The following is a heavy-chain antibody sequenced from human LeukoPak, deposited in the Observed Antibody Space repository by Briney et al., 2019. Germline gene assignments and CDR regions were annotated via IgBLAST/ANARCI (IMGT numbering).Heavy chain of an antibody. CDR2: INANSGGT. J-gene: IGHJ4*02. Sequence: ASVKVSCKASGYTFTGFHMHWVRQAPGQGLEWMGWINANSGGTNYAQKFQGRVTMTRDTSISTAYMELSRLRSDDTAVYYCARVRGYSYGCDYWGQGTLVTVSS. D-gene: IGHD5-18*01. V-gene: IGHV1-2*02. CDR3: ARVRGYSYGCDY. CDR1: GYTFTGFH.